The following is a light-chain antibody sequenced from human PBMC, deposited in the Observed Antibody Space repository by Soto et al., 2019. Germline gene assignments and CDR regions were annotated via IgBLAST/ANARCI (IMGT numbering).Light chain of an antibody. V-gene: IGKV3-20*01. Sequence: EIELTQSPGTLSLSPGERATLSCRTSQGVSSAFLAWYQQKPGQAPRLLIYDASIRATGIPDRFSGSVSGTDFTLSISRLEPEDSAVYYCQQYENSVMYTFGQGTKLEIK. CDR1: QGVSSAF. CDR2: DAS. J-gene: IGKJ2*01. CDR3: QQYENSVMYT.